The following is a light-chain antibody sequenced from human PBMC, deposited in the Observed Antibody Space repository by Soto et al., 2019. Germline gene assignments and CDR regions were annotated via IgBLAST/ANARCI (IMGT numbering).Light chain of an antibody. CDR3: QQGDSFPLT. CDR1: QDIGSW. V-gene: IGKV1-12*01. CDR2: AAS. Sequence: DIQMTQSPSSVSASVGDRVTITCRASQDIGSWLAWYQQKPGKAPDLLIYAASSLQSGVPSRFYGSGSGTDFTLTISSLQPEDFATYYCQQGDSFPLTFGQGTRLEIK. J-gene: IGKJ5*01.